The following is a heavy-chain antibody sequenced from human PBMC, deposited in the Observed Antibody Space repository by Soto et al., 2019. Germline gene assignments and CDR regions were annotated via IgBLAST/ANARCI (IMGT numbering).Heavy chain of an antibody. CDR1: GCALTGDH. D-gene: IGHD3-22*01. Sequence: ASLKGSGRASGCALTGDHKHWGRQATGQRLEWMGWINAGNGNTKYSQKFQGRVTITRDTSASTAYMELSSLRSEDTAVYYCASGEYYYDSSGYDYWVQGTLVTVSS. V-gene: IGHV1-3*01. CDR2: INAGNGNT. CDR3: ASGEYYYDSSGYDY. J-gene: IGHJ4*02.